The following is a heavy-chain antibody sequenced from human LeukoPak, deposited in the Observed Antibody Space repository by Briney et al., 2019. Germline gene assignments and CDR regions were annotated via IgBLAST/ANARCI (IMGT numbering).Heavy chain of an antibody. V-gene: IGHV1-69*04. J-gene: IGHJ3*02. D-gene: IGHD3-3*01. CDR1: GGTFSSYA. CDR3: ASSHYDFWSGPNGGAFDN. CDR2: IIPILGIA. Sequence: SVKGSCKASGGTFSSYAISWVRQAPGQGLEWMGRIIPILGIANYAQKFQGRVTITADKSTSTAYMELSSLRSEDTAVYYCASSHYDFWSGPNGGAFDNWGQGTMVTVSS.